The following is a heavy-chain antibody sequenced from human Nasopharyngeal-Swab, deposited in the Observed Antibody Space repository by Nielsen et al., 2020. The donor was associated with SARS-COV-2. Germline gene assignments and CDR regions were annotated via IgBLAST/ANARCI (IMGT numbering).Heavy chain of an antibody. D-gene: IGHD3-10*01. Sequence: ASVKVSCKASGYTFTSYYMHWVRQAPAQGLEWMGIINPSGGSTSYAQKFQGRVTMTRDTSTSTVYMELSSLRSEDTAVYYCARDGNPRFGELLSPHYYYYYMDVWGKGTTVTVSS. CDR2: INPSGGST. J-gene: IGHJ6*03. CDR1: GYTFTSYY. V-gene: IGHV1-46*01. CDR3: ARDGNPRFGELLSPHYYYYYMDV.